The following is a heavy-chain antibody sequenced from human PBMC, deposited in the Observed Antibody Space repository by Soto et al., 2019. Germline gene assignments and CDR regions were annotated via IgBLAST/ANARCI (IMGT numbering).Heavy chain of an antibody. CDR1: GYTFTSYD. CDR3: ARGVLLWFGELLPTNYYYYMDV. CDR2: MNPNSGKT. Sequence: ASVKVSFNASGYTFTSYDINWVRRATGQRHERMGEMNPNSGKTGDAQKFQGRVTLTRNTSISTAYMELSSLRSEDTAVYYCARGVLLWFGELLPTNYYYYMDVWGKGTTVTVSS. D-gene: IGHD3-10*01. V-gene: IGHV1-8*01. J-gene: IGHJ6*03.